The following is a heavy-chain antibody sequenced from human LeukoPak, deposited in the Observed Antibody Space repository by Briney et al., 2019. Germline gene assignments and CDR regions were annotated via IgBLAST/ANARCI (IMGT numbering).Heavy chain of an antibody. CDR2: IKSKTDGGTT. CDR3: TTASIVVVPAAIKRAYYYYGMDV. CDR1: GFTFSNAW. V-gene: IGHV3-15*01. Sequence: GGSLRLSCAASGFTFSNAWMSWVRQAPGKGLEWVGRIKSKTDGGTTDYAAPVKGRFNISRDDSKNTLYLQMNSLKTEDTAVYYCTTASIVVVPAAIKRAYYYYGMDVWGQGTTVTVSS. J-gene: IGHJ6*02. D-gene: IGHD2-2*01.